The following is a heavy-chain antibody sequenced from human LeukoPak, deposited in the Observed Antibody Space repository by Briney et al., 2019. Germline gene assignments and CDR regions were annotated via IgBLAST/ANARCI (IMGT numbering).Heavy chain of an antibody. CDR2: FDPEDGET. V-gene: IGHV1-24*01. Sequence: ASVKVSCKVSGYTLTELSMHWVRQGPGKGLEWMGGFDPEDGETIYAQKFQGRVTMTEDTSTDTAYMELSSPRSEDTAVYYCATDFRRLPNYYDSSGFFYWGQGTPVTVSS. CDR1: GYTLTELS. D-gene: IGHD3-22*01. CDR3: ATDFRRLPNYYDSSGFFY. J-gene: IGHJ4*02.